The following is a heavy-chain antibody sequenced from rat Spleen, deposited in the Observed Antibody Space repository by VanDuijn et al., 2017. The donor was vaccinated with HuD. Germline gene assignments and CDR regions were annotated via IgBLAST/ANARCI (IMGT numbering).Heavy chain of an antibody. CDR1: GFTFSNYD. CDR3: TTLDY. J-gene: IGHJ2*01. Sequence: EVQLVESGGGLVQPGRSMKLSCAASGFTFSNYDMAWVRQAPTKGLEWVASISYDGSSTYYRDSVKGRFTISRDNAKSTLYLQMDSLRSEDTATYYSTTLDYWGQGVMVTVSS. CDR2: ISYDGSST. V-gene: IGHV5-20*01.